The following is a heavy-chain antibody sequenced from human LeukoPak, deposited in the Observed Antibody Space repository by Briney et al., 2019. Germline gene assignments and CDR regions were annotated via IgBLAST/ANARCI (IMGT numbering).Heavy chain of an antibody. Sequence: TSETLSLTCTVSGGSISSYYWSWIRQPPGKGLEWIGYIYYSGSTNYNPSLKSRVTISVDTSKNQFSLKLSSVTAADTAVYYCARGRGIAARPATFDYWGQGTLVTVSS. CDR1: GGSISSYY. J-gene: IGHJ4*02. CDR2: IYYSGST. V-gene: IGHV4-59*12. D-gene: IGHD6-6*01. CDR3: ARGRGIAARPATFDY.